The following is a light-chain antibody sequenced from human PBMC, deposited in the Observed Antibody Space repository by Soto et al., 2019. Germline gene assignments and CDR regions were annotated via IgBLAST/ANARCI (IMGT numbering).Light chain of an antibody. CDR3: CSYAGRSTWV. CDR1: SSDVGSYNL. Sequence: QSALTQPASVSGSPGQSITISCTGTSSDVGSYNLVSWYQQHPGKAPKLMIYEGSKRPSGVPNRFSGSKSGNTASLTISGLQAEDEADYCCCSYAGRSTWVFGGGTKVTVL. J-gene: IGLJ3*02. V-gene: IGLV2-23*01. CDR2: EGS.